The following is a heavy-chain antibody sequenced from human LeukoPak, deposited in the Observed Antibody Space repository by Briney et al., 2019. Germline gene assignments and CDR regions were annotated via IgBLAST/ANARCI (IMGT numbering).Heavy chain of an antibody. CDR2: INPSGGST. J-gene: IGHJ6*02. CDR3: ARRGSDGYYDFWSGFLGSNMDV. D-gene: IGHD3-3*01. CDR1: GYTFTSYH. Sequence: ASVKVSCRASGYTFTSYHMHWVRQAPGQGLEWMGIINPSGGSTSYAQKFQGRVTMTRDTSTSTVYMELSSLRSEDTAVYYCARRGSDGYYDFWSGFLGSNMDVWGQGTTVTVSS. V-gene: IGHV1-46*01.